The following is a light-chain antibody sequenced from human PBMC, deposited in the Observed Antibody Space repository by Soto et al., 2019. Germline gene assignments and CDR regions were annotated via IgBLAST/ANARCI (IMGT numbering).Light chain of an antibody. V-gene: IGKV2-30*01. Sequence: DVVMTQSPLSLPVTLGQPASISCRSGRSLVYSDGNTYLTWFHQRPGQSPRRLIYEVSKRDSGIPERLSGSGSGTDFTLKISRVEAEDVGVYYCMQGTYWPITFGQGTRLEIK. CDR2: EVS. J-gene: IGKJ5*01. CDR3: MQGTYWPIT. CDR1: RSLVYSDGNTY.